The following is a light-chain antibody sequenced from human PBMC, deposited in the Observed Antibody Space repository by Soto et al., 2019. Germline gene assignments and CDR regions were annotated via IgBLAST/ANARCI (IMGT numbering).Light chain of an antibody. CDR3: QQYYSNPRT. Sequence: DIVMTQSPDSLAVSLGERATINCRSSQSLLYSSDNKNYLAWFQQKPGQPPKLLIYWASIRQSGVPDRFSGSGSGTDFTLTISSLQAEDVAVYYCQQYYSNPRTFGQGTKVDIK. CDR1: QSLLYSSDNKNY. J-gene: IGKJ1*01. V-gene: IGKV4-1*01. CDR2: WAS.